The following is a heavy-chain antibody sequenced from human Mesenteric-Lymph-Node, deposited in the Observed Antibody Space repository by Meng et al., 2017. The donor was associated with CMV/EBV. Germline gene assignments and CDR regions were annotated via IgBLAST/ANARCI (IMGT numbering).Heavy chain of an antibody. V-gene: IGHV1-69*05. CDR3: AREGVHSSGWLTN. J-gene: IGHJ4*02. CDR1: GGNFNSYA. Sequence: CKASGGNFNSYAISWVRQAPGQGLEWMGGIIPIFGTTNYAQKFQGRVTITTDESTSTAHMELSSLRSEDTAVYYCAREGVHSSGWLTNWGQGTLVTVSS. CDR2: IIPIFGTT. D-gene: IGHD6-19*01.